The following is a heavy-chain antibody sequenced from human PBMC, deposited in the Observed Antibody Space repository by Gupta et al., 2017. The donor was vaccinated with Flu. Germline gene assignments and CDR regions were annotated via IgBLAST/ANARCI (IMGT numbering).Heavy chain of an antibody. D-gene: IGHD2-15*01. CDR3: ASPYCSGGSCDQNWYFDL. V-gene: IGHV3-33*01. J-gene: IGHJ2*01. Sequence: HWVRQAPGKGLEWVAVIWYDGSNKYYADSVKGRFTISRDNSKNTLYLQMNSLRAEDTAVYYCASPYCSGGSCDQNWYFDLWGRGTLVTVSS. CDR2: IWYDGSNK.